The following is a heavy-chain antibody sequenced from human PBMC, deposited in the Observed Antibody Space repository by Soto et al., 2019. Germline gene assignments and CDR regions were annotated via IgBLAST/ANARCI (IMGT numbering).Heavy chain of an antibody. D-gene: IGHD4-4*01. CDR3: ARDPVRRDDYNFDY. CDR2: VRGNGDPP. CDR1: GFTFSSYA. J-gene: IGHJ4*02. Sequence: GGSLRLSCSASGFTFSSYAMHWVRQTPGKRLEYVSGVRGNGDPPFYADSVKGRFTISRENSKNSLYLQMDSMRAEDTAVYYCARDPVRRDDYNFDYWGQGTLVTVSS. V-gene: IGHV3-64*04.